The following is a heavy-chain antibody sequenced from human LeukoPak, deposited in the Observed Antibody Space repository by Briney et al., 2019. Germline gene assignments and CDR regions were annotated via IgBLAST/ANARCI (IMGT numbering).Heavy chain of an antibody. CDR2: VDPEDGET. CDR3: ATELPMSGSYYPKALWAFDI. V-gene: IGHV1-24*01. J-gene: IGHJ3*02. D-gene: IGHD1-26*01. Sequence: GASVKVACKVSGSSLTELSMNWVRQAPGKGLEWMGRVDPEDGETIYAEKFQGRVTITVDTSTDTAYMELSSLRSEDTAVYYCATELPMSGSYYPKALWAFDIWGQGTMVTVSS. CDR1: GSSLTELS.